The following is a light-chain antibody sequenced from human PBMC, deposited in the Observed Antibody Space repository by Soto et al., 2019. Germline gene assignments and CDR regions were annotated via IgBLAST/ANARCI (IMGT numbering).Light chain of an antibody. Sequence: EIVLTQSPGTLSLSPGERATLSCRASQSVSNNYLAWYQQKPGQAPRLLIYGASNRATGIPDRFSGSGSGTDFTLTISRLEPEDFAVYYCQQRNNWPSFTFGGGTKVEIK. CDR1: QSVSNNY. CDR3: QQRNNWPSFT. V-gene: IGKV3D-20*02. J-gene: IGKJ4*01. CDR2: GAS.